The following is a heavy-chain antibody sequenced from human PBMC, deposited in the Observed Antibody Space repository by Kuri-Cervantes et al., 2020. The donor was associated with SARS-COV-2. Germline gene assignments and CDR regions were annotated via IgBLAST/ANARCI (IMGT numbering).Heavy chain of an antibody. V-gene: IGHV3-48*02. D-gene: IGHD4-17*01. Sequence: GESLKISCAASGFTFSSYSMNWVRQAPGKGLEWVSYISNSSSTIYYADSVKGRFTISRDNAKNSLYLQMNSLRDEDTAVYYCARDLGTVTVFDYWGQGTLVTVSS. J-gene: IGHJ4*02. CDR2: ISNSSSTI. CDR1: GFTFSSYS. CDR3: ARDLGTVTVFDY.